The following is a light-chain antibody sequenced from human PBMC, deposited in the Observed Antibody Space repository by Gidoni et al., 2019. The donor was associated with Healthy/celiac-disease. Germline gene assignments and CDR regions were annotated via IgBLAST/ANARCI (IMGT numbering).Light chain of an antibody. CDR2: GAS. J-gene: IGKJ2*01. CDR3: QQYGSSLYT. Sequence: EVVLTQSPGTLSLSPGERATLSCRDSQRVSSSYLAWYQQKPGQAPRLLIYGASSRATGIPDRFSGSGSGTDFTLTISRLEPEDFAVYYCQQYGSSLYTFGQGTKLEIK. V-gene: IGKV3-20*01. CDR1: QRVSSSY.